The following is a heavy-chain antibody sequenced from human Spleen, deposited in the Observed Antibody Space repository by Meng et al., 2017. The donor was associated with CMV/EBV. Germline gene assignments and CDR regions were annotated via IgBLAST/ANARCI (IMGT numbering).Heavy chain of an antibody. D-gene: IGHD1-1*01. CDR2: TRGRASSFST. J-gene: IGHJ2*01. V-gene: IGHV3-72*01. CDR1: GFTFSDRY. Sequence: GSGFTFSDRYMDWVRQAPGEGLGWVARTRGRASSFSTEYAASVKGRFTISRDESGNSLYLQMNRLTAKDTAVYYCTRGSPATRYFDLWGRGTLVTVSS. CDR3: TRGSPATRYFDL.